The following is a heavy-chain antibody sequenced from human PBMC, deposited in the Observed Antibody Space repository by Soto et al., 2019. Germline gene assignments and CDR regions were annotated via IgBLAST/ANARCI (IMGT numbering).Heavy chain of an antibody. V-gene: IGHV1-69*01. Sequence: QVQLVQSGAEVQKPGSSVKVSCKASGGTFSSYAISWVRQAPGQGLEWMGGIIPIFGTANYAQKFQGRVTITADESTSTDYMELSSLRSEDTSVYYCARGEGGRRDAFDIWGQGTMVSVSS. J-gene: IGHJ3*02. CDR1: GGTFSSYA. CDR3: ARGEGGRRDAFDI. D-gene: IGHD3-16*01. CDR2: IIPIFGTA.